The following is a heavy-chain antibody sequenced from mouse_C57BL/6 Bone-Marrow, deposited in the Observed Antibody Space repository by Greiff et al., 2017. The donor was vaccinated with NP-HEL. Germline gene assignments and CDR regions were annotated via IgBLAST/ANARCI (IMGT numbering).Heavy chain of an antibody. J-gene: IGHJ4*01. V-gene: IGHV5-16*01. D-gene: IGHD2-4*01. Sequence: KLMESEGGLVQPGSSMKLSCTASGFTFSDYYMAWVRQVPEKGLEWVANINYDGSSTYYLDSLKSRFIISRDNAKNILYLQMSSLKSEDTATYYCAREGGLRRRTYAMDYWGQGTSVTVSS. CDR1: GFTFSDYY. CDR3: AREGGLRRRTYAMDY. CDR2: INYDGSST.